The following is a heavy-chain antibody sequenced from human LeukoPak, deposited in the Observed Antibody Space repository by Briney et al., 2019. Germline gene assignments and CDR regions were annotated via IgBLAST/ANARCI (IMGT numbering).Heavy chain of an antibody. V-gene: IGHV1-2*02. Sequence: ASVKVSCKASGYTFTGYYMHWVRQAPGQGLEWMGWINPNSGGTNYAQKFQGRVTMTRDTSISTAYMELSRLRSDDTAVYYCARVDEYSSSPDSDAFDIWGQGTMVTVSS. J-gene: IGHJ3*02. CDR2: INPNSGGT. CDR1: GYTFTGYY. CDR3: ARVDEYSSSPDSDAFDI. D-gene: IGHD6-6*01.